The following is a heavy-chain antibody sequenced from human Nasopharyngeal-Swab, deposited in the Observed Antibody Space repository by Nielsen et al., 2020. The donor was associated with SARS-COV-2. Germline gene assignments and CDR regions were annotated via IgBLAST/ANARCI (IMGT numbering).Heavy chain of an antibody. CDR2: SIPIFGTA. J-gene: IGHJ6*02. D-gene: IGHD5-18*01. CDR3: ARVTAMAEGYYYGMDV. Sequence: SVNVSCKASVGTFSCYAISWVRQAPGQGLEGMGGSIPIFGTANYAQKFQGRVTITADESTSTAYMELSSLRSEDTAVYYCARVTAMAEGYYYGMDVWGQGTTVTVSS. V-gene: IGHV1-69*13. CDR1: VGTFSCYA.